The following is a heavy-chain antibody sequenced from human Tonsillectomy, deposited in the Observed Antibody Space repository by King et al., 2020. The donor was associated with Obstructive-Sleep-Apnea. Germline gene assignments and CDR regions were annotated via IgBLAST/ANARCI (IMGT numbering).Heavy chain of an antibody. CDR3: ARGRDLYYDSSGIDY. CDR2: IYYSGST. CDR1: GGSISSYY. D-gene: IGHD3-22*01. V-gene: IGHV4-59*01. J-gene: IGHJ4*02. Sequence: QLQESGPRLVKPSETLSLICTVSGGSISSYYWSWIRQPPGKGLEWIGYIYYSGSTNYNPSLKSRGTISVDTSKNQFSLKLSSVTAADTAVYYCARGRDLYYDSSGIDYWGQGTLVTVSS.